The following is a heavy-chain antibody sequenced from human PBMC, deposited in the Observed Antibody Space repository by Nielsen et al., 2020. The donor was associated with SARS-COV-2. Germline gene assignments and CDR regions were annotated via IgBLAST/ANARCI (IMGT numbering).Heavy chain of an antibody. CDR1: GFTFSSYA. J-gene: IGHJ6*02. D-gene: IGHD6-13*01. Sequence: CLKISCAASGFTFSSYAMSWVRQAPGKGLEWVAVISYDGSNKYYADSVKGRFTISRDNSKNTLYLQMNSLRAEDTAVYYCARGPVAAAGGHYYGMDVWGQGTTVTVSS. CDR3: ARGPVAAAGGHYYGMDV. CDR2: ISYDGSNK. V-gene: IGHV3-30-3*01.